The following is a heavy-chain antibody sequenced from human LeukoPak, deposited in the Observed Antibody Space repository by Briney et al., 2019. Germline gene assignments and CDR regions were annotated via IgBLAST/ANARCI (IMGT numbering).Heavy chain of an antibody. J-gene: IGHJ4*02. V-gene: IGHV4-59*01. CDR2: IYYSGST. CDR1: GGSISSYY. D-gene: IGHD6-19*01. Sequence: PSETLSLTWTVAGGSISSYYWSWILQPPGKGLEWSGYIYYSGSTNYNPSLKSRVTISVDTSKNQFSLKLSSVTAADTAVYSCAGSIAVAGIDYWGQGTLVTVSS. CDR3: AGSIAVAGIDY.